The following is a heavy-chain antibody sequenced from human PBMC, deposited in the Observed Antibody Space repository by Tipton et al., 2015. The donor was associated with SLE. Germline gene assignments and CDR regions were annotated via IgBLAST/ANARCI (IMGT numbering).Heavy chain of an antibody. V-gene: IGHV3-48*02. CDR1: GFTFSSYG. CDR2: ISSSSSTI. Sequence: SLRLSCAASGFTFSSYGMHWVRQAPGKGLEWVSYISSSSSTIYYADSVKGRFTISRDNAKNSLYLQMNSLRDEDTAVYYCARERAVAGRRYFDLWGRGTLVTVSS. CDR3: ARERAVAGRRYFDL. J-gene: IGHJ2*01. D-gene: IGHD6-19*01.